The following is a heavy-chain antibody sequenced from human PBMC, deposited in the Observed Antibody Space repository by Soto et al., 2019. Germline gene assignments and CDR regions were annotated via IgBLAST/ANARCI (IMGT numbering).Heavy chain of an antibody. CDR2: IYYSGST. J-gene: IGHJ4*02. CDR3: ARHEVGWYFDS. V-gene: IGHV4-39*01. CDR1: RGSISSGTNY. Sequence: SETLSLTCTVSRGSISSGTNYWAWIRQPPGKGLEWIANIYYSGSTFYSPSLKSRATISLDTSKNQFSLKLRSVTAADTAVYYCARHEVGWYFDSWGQGTLVTVSS. D-gene: IGHD1-26*01.